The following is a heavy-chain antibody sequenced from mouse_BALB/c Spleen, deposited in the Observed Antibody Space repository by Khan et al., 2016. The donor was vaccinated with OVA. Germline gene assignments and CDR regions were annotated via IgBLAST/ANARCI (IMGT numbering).Heavy chain of an antibody. J-gene: IGHJ3*01. CDR2: VSTGGGYT. CDR3: ARRAYYYDSEGFAY. CDR1: GFTFSTYG. Sequence: EVELVESGGDLVKPGGSLKLSCAASGFTFSTYGMSWVRQTPDKRLEWVATVSTGGGYTYYPDSVTGRFTISSDNAKNTLYLQMSSLKSEDTAMFYCARRAYYYDSEGFAYWGQGTLVTVSA. V-gene: IGHV5-6*01. D-gene: IGHD1-1*01.